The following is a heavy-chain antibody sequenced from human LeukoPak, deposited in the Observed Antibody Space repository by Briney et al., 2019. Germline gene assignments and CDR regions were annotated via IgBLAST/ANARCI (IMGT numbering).Heavy chain of an antibody. D-gene: IGHD3-22*01. V-gene: IGHV1-18*01. CDR2: IGAYNGNT. CDR1: GYTFTSYG. J-gene: IGHJ4*02. CDR3: ARDGGSSYYYEYFDY. Sequence: ASVKVSCKASGYTFTSYGISWVRQAPGQGREWMGWIGAYNGNTNYAQNLQGRVTLTTDTSTSTAYMELRSLISDDTAVYYCARDGGSSYYYEYFDYWGQGTLVTVSS.